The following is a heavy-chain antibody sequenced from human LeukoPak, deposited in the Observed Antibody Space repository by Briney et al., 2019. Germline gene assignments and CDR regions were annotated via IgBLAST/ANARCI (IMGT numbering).Heavy chain of an antibody. Sequence: PGGSLRLSCAVSGFTFTSAWMNWVRQAPGKGLEWVGRVRAKTDGGTTEYAAPVNGRFSISRDDSTNTVYLQMNSPITEDTAIYYCAADTPVPLAQIDYWGQGALVTVSS. CDR1: GFTFTSAW. J-gene: IGHJ4*02. CDR3: AADTPVPLAQIDY. V-gene: IGHV3-15*01. D-gene: IGHD2/OR15-2a*01. CDR2: VRAKTDGGTT.